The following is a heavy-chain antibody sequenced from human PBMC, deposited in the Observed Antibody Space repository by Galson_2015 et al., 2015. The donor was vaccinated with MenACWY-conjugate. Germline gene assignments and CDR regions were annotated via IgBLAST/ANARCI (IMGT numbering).Heavy chain of an antibody. CDR3: AKNGNYFGMGFDY. D-gene: IGHD2/OR15-2a*01. Sequence: SLRLSCAASGFTFSYAWMSWVRQAPGKGLERVSVITSSGGTTYYADSVKGRFTISRDNPKNTLYLQMDTLRAEDAATYYVAKNGNYFGMGFDYWGQGTLVT. J-gene: IGHJ4*02. CDR1: GFTFSYAW. V-gene: IGHV3-23*01. CDR2: ITSSGGTT.